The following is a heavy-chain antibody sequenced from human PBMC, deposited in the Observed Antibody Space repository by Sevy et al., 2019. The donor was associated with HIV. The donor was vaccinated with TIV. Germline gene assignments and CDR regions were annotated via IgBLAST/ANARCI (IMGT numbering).Heavy chain of an antibody. Sequence: GGSLRLSCAASGFYLTNYAMSWVRQAPGKGLEWVSAISGTAAYTYYADSVKGRFTISRDNSKNTIYLQMNSLRAEDTATYFCAKDSTLGPTTPDYWGQGVLVTVSS. J-gene: IGHJ4*02. CDR3: AKDSTLGPTTPDY. CDR2: ISGTAAYT. V-gene: IGHV3-23*01. D-gene: IGHD1-26*01. CDR1: GFYLTNYA.